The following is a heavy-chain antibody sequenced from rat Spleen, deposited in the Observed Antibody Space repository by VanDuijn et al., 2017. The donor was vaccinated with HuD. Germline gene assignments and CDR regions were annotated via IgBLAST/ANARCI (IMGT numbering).Heavy chain of an antibody. Sequence: EVQLVESGGGLVQPGRSLKLSCAASGFTFNNYWMTWIRQAPGKGLEWVASISNARGITYYPDSVKGRFTISRNIANNTLYLQMDSMRSEATATYFCARRSTRWYFDFWGPGTMVTVSS. CDR2: ISNARGIT. V-gene: IGHV5-31*01. D-gene: IGHD1-4*01. CDR1: GFTFNNYW. CDR3: ARRSTRWYFDF. J-gene: IGHJ1*01.